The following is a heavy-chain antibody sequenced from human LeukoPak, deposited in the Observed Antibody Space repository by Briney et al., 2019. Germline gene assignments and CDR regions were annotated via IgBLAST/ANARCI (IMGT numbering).Heavy chain of an antibody. CDR2: ISYDGSNK. V-gene: IGHV3-30-3*01. Sequence: GGSLRLSCAASGFTFSSYAMHGVRQAPGKGLEWVAVISYDGSNKYYADSVKGRFTISRDNSKNTLYLQMNSLRAEDTAVYYCARVPGSGRDYWGQGTLVTVSS. J-gene: IGHJ4*02. CDR3: ARVPGSGRDY. CDR1: GFTFSSYA. D-gene: IGHD3-10*01.